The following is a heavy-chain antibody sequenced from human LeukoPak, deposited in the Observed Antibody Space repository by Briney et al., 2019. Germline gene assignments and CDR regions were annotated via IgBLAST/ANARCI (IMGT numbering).Heavy chain of an antibody. CDR2: ISVYSVNT. CDR1: GYTFTSYG. Sequence: ASVKVSCKASGYTFTSYGISWVRQAPGQGLEWMGWISVYSVNTIYAQNFQDRFTLTTDTSTTTAYMELRSLRSDDTAIYYCARVPAQEKGYCSAGSCYRGFDYWGQGTLVTVSS. J-gene: IGHJ4*02. V-gene: IGHV1-18*01. D-gene: IGHD2-15*01. CDR3: ARVPAQEKGYCSAGSCYRGFDY.